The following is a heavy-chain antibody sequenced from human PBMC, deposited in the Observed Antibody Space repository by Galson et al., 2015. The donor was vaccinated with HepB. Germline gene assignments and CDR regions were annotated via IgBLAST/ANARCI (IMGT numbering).Heavy chain of an antibody. CDR1: GYTFSSYS. CDR2: SSAYNHYT. J-gene: IGHJ5*02. Sequence: SVKVYCKASGYTFSSYSITWVRQAPGHGLEWMGWSSAYNHYTNYAQKLQGGVTMTTDTSTSTAYMELRSLRSDDTAVYYCARGALIVVVDANPNNLFDPWVQGTLVTVSS. D-gene: IGHD2-15*01. V-gene: IGHV1-18*01. CDR3: ARGALIVVVDANPNNLFDP.